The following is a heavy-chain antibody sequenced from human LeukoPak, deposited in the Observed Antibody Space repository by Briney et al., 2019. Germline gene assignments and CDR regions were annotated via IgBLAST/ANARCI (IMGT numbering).Heavy chain of an antibody. D-gene: IGHD1-26*01. J-gene: IGHJ4*02. Sequence: PGGSLRLSCAASGFTFSSYAMHWVRQAPGKGLEWVAVISYDGSNKYYADSVKGRFTISRDNSKNTLYLQMNSLRAEDTAVYYCARSRVGVHLDYWGQGTLVTVSS. V-gene: IGHV3-30-3*01. CDR3: ARSRVGVHLDY. CDR1: GFTFSSYA. CDR2: ISYDGSNK.